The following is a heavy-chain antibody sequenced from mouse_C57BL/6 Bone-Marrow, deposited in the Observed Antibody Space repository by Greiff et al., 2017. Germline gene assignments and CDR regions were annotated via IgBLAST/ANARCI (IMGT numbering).Heavy chain of an antibody. J-gene: IGHJ2*01. V-gene: IGHV1-15*01. CDR2: IDPETGGT. CDR3: TRTLYYFDY. Sequence: VQLQQSGAELVRPGASVTLSCKASGYTFTDYEMHWVKQTPVHGLEWIGAIDPETGGTAYTQKFKGKAILTADKSSSTAYMELRSLTSEDSAVYYCTRTLYYFDYWGEDTTLTESS. CDR1: GYTFTDYE.